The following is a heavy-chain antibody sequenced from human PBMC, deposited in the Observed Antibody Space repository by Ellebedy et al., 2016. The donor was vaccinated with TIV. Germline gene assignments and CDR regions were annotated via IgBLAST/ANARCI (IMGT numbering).Heavy chain of an antibody. CDR2: ITGSGGST. CDR1: GFTLSSYA. D-gene: IGHD3-10*01. J-gene: IGHJ4*02. V-gene: IGHV3-23*01. CDR3: AKCRGSEGWYFEY. Sequence: GESLKISCAASGFTLSSYAMPWVRQAPGKGLEWVSAITGSGGSTYYADSGKGRLTISRDNSKNTLYLQMNSLRAEDTAVYYCAKCRGSEGWYFEYWGQGTLVTVSS.